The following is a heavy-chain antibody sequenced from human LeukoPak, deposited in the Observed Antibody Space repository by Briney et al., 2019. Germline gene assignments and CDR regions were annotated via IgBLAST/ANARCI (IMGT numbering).Heavy chain of an antibody. V-gene: IGHV4-39*01. CDR1: GGSISSSSYY. D-gene: IGHD6-19*01. CDR3: AVGISVAGIDY. J-gene: IGHJ4*02. CDR2: IYYSGST. Sequence: SETLSLTCTVSGGSISSSSYYWGWIRQPPEKGLEWIGSIYYSGSTYYNPSLKSRVTISVDTSKNQFSLKLSSVTAADTAVYYCAVGISVAGIDYWGQGTLVTVSS.